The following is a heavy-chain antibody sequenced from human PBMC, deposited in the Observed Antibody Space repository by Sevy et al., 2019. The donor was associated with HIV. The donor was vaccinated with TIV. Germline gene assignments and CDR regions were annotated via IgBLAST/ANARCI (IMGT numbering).Heavy chain of an antibody. Sequence: GGSLRLSCAASGFTFDDYAMHWVRRAPGKGLEWVSGISWNSGSIGYADSVKGRFTISRDNAKNSLYLQMNSLRAEDTALYYCAKDLTATSYGTHLFDYWGQGTLVTVSS. V-gene: IGHV3-9*01. J-gene: IGHJ4*02. D-gene: IGHD5-18*01. CDR3: AKDLTATSYGTHLFDY. CDR1: GFTFDDYA. CDR2: ISWNSGSI.